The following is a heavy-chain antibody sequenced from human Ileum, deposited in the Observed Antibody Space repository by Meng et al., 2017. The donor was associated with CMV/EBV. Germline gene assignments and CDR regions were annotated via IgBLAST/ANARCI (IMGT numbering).Heavy chain of an antibody. CDR1: GFTFSNFA. V-gene: IGHV3-30-3*01. CDR3: ARGRHCTNSYCVYRYGLDV. Sequence: GESLKISCAASGFTFSNFAMHWVRQAPGKGLEWLAVISHDGNTIFHADSMKGRFNISRDNSKNTVHLQISSLRPEDTAIYYCARGRHCTNSYCVYRYGLDVWGQGTTVIVSS. J-gene: IGHJ6*02. D-gene: IGHD2-8*01. CDR2: ISHDGNTI.